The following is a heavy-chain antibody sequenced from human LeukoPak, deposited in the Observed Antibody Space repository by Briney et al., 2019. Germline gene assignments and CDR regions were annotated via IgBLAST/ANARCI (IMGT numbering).Heavy chain of an antibody. CDR1: GGTFSSYA. J-gene: IGHJ6*04. D-gene: IGHD2-2*01. CDR2: IIPIFGTA. Sequence: GASVKGSCKASGGTFSSYAISWVRQAPGQGLEWMGGIIPIFGTANYAQKFQGRVTITADESTSTAYMELSSLRSEDTAVYYCAGGAADIVVVPAALDYYYYGMDVWGKGTTVTVSS. CDR3: AGGAADIVVVPAALDYYYYGMDV. V-gene: IGHV1-69*13.